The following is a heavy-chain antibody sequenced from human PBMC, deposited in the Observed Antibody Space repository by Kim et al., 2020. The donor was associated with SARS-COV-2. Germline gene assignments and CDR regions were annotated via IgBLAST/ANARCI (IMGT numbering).Heavy chain of an antibody. J-gene: IGHJ4*02. CDR3: AKDEKDSSSWYVDYFDY. D-gene: IGHD6-13*01. Sequence: VKGQFTISRDNAKNTLYLQMNSLRAEDTAVYYCAKDEKDSSSWYVDYFDYWGQGTLVTVSS. V-gene: IGHV3-30*02.